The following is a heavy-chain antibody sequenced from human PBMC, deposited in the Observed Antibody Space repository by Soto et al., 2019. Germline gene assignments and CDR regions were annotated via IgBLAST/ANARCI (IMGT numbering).Heavy chain of an antibody. CDR1: GGSISSYY. CDR3: AIISTIKDHCYLMDV. CDR2: IYYSGST. J-gene: IGHJ6*03. V-gene: IGHV4-59*08. D-gene: IGHD5-12*01. Sequence: SETLSLTCTVSGGSISSYYWSWIRQPPGKGLEWIGYIYYSGSTNYNPSLKSRVTISVDTSKNQFSLKLSSVTAADTAVYYCAIISTIKDHCYLMDVWGKGSSVTVSS.